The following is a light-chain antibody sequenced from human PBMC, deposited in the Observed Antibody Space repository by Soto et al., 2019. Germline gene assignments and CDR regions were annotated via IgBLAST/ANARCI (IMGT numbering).Light chain of an antibody. J-gene: IGLJ1*01. CDR2: DVT. Sequence: SALTQPASVSGSPGQSIAISCTGTSSDVGGYNYVSWYQQHPGKAPKLMIYDVTTRPSGVSNRFSGSKSGNTAALTISGLQAEDEADYYCSSYTSDTTGVFGTGTKVTV. CDR1: SSDVGGYNY. V-gene: IGLV2-14*03. CDR3: SSYTSDTTGV.